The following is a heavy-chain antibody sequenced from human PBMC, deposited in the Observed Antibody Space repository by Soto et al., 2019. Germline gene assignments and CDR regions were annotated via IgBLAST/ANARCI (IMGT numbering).Heavy chain of an antibody. CDR3: ARSVFP. CDR2: IYYSGNT. Sequence: QVQLQESGPGLVKPSQTLSLTCTVSGGSISSGGYYWSWIRQHPGKGLEWIGYIYYSGNTYYNPSPKGRVTQTGDNSKNQFSPKLTPVTAADTAVYYCARSVFPWGQGTLVTVSS. J-gene: IGHJ5*02. V-gene: IGHV4-31*03. CDR1: GGSISSGGYY.